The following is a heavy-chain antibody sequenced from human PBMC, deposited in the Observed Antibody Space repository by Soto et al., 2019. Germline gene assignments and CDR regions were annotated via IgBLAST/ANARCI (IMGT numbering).Heavy chain of an antibody. CDR3: AREGAYCTNGVCRYGEYYYYYYGMDV. Sequence: ASVKVSCKASGYTFTSYGISWVRQAPGQGLEWMGWISAYNGNTNYAQKLQGRVTMTTDTSTSTAYMELRSLRSDDTAVYYCAREGAYCTNGVCRYGEYYYYYYGMDVWGQGTTVTVSS. V-gene: IGHV1-18*01. CDR2: ISAYNGNT. J-gene: IGHJ6*02. D-gene: IGHD2-8*01. CDR1: GYTFTSYG.